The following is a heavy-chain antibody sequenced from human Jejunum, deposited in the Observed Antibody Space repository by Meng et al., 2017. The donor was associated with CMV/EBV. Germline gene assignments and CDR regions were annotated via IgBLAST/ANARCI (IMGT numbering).Heavy chain of an antibody. D-gene: IGHD3-10*01. CDR3: ARGGDRGEEDY. V-gene: IGHV1-2*02. Sequence: CKASGDTFTDYCVHWVRQAPGQGLEWMGWIKPKNGATNYEQKYQGRVTLTRDTSISTAYMELTSLKSDDTAMYYCARGGDRGEEDYWGQGTLVTVSS. J-gene: IGHJ4*02. CDR2: IKPKNGAT. CDR1: GDTFTDYC.